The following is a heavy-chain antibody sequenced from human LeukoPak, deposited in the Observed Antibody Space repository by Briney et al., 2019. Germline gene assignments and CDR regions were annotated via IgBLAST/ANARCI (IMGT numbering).Heavy chain of an antibody. V-gene: IGHV3-30*04. Sequence: PGGSLRLSCAASGFTFSSYAMHWVRQAPGKGLEWVAVISYDGSNKYYADSVKGRFTISRDNSKNTLYMQMNSLRAEDTAVYYCARVFGGYDYPVYDAVDIWGQGTMVTVSS. CDR2: ISYDGSNK. CDR1: GFTFSSYA. J-gene: IGHJ3*02. CDR3: ARVFGGYDYPVYDAVDI. D-gene: IGHD5-12*01.